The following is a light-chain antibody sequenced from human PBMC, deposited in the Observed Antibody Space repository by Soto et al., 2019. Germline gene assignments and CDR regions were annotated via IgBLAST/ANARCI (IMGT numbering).Light chain of an antibody. Sequence: EIVMTQSPATLSVSPGERATLSCRASQSVSIHLAWYQQKRGQAPRLLIYGASTRATGIPARFSGSGSGTEFTLTINSLQSEDFAVYYCQQYNNWPPYTFGQGTKLEIK. CDR1: QSVSIH. J-gene: IGKJ2*01. CDR3: QQYNNWPPYT. CDR2: GAS. V-gene: IGKV3-15*01.